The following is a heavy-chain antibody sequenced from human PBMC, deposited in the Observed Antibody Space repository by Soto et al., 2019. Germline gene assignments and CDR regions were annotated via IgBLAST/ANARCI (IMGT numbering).Heavy chain of an antibody. CDR2: ISYDGSNK. D-gene: IGHD3-22*01. CDR1: GFTFSSYG. V-gene: IGHV3-30*18. Sequence: GGSLRLSCAASGFTFSSYGIHWVRQAPGKGLEWVAVISYDGSNKNYADSVKGRFTISRDKSKNTLYLQMNSLRAEDTAVYYCAKATYYYETSGPDYWGQGTLVTVSS. J-gene: IGHJ4*02. CDR3: AKATYYYETSGPDY.